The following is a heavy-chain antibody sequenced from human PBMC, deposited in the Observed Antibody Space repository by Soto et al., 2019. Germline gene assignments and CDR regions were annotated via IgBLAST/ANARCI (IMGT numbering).Heavy chain of an antibody. CDR2: IIPVCGTA. V-gene: IGHV1-69*01. CDR1: GGTFSSYA. J-gene: IGHJ6*02. Sequence: QVQLVQSGAEVKKPGSSVKVSCKASGGTFSSYAISWVRQAPGQGLEWMGGIIPVCGTANYAQKFQGRVTITADESTSTAYRELSSLRSEDTAVYYCARVGLYSSSWYHGMDVWGQGTTVTVSS. D-gene: IGHD6-13*01. CDR3: ARVGLYSSSWYHGMDV.